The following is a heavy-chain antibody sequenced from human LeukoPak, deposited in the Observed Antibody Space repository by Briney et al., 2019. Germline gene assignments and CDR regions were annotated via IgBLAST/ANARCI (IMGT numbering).Heavy chain of an antibody. CDR2: ISYDGDNE. V-gene: IGHV3-30-3*01. D-gene: IGHD3-16*01. CDR1: GFTFSNFA. Sequence: GRSLRLSCAASGFTFSNFAMHWVRQAPGKGREWVAVISYDGDNEYYADSVKGQFTISRDNSKDRLYLQMNSLRPEDTAMYYCARVRGGRSWYYYGMDVWGRGTTVTVSS. CDR3: ARVRGGRSWYYYGMDV. J-gene: IGHJ6*02.